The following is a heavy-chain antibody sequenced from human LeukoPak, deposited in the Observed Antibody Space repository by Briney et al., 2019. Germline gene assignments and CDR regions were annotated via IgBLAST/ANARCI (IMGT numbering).Heavy chain of an antibody. CDR1: GFTFSSYG. CDR2: IKQDGSEK. D-gene: IGHD2-15*01. J-gene: IGHJ6*03. V-gene: IGHV3-7*01. CDR3: AKLYCSGGSCYSGYYYMDV. Sequence: GGTLRLSCAASGFTFSSYGMSWVRQAPGKGLEWVANIKQDGSEKYYVDSVKGRFTISRDNAKNSLYLQMNSLRAEDTAVYYCAKLYCSGGSCYSGYYYMDVWGKGTTVTISS.